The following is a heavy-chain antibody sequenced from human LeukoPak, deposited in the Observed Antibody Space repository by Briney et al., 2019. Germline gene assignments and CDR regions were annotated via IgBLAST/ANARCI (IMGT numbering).Heavy chain of an antibody. Sequence: PSETLSLTCAVYGGSFSNYYWSWIRQSPGKGLECIGEINDSGTINYNPSLMSRVTISVDKSKNQFSLKLSSVTAADTAVYYCARRWNYGRNYYIDVWGKGATVSVSS. V-gene: IGHV4-34*01. D-gene: IGHD1-7*01. CDR1: GGSFSNYY. J-gene: IGHJ6*03. CDR2: INDSGTI. CDR3: ARRWNYGRNYYIDV.